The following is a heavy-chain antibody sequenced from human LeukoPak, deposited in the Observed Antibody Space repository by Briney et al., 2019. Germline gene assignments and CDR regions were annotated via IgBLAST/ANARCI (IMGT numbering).Heavy chain of an antibody. CDR1: GYTFTDYY. D-gene: IGHD6-13*01. CDR2: INPNSGGT. V-gene: IGHV1-2*06. Sequence: ASVKVSCKASGYTFTDYYMHWVRQAPGQGLEWMGRINPNSGGTNYAQKFQGRVTMTRDTSISTAYMELSRLRSDDTAVYYCAKRGHGGAGYGTFDYWGQGTLVTVSS. CDR3: AKRGHGGAGYGTFDY. J-gene: IGHJ4*02.